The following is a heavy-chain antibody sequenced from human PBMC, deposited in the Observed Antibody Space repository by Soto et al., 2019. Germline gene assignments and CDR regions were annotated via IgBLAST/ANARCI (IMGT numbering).Heavy chain of an antibody. CDR2: ISGSGGST. V-gene: IGHV3-23*01. CDR3: AKSDSIGYRPLYYFDY. Sequence: GGSLRLSCAASGFTFSSYAMSWVRQAPGKGLEWVSAISGSGGSTYYADSVKGRFTISRDNSKNTLYLQMNSLRAEDTAVYYCAKSDSIGYRPLYYFDYWGQGTLVTVSS. CDR1: GFTFSSYA. D-gene: IGHD3-22*01. J-gene: IGHJ4*02.